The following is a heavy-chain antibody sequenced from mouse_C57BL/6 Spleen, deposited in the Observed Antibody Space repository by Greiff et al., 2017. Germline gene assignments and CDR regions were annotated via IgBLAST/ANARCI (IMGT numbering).Heavy chain of an antibody. CDR1: GFTFSDYY. CDR3: ARHVRLLFAMDY. J-gene: IGHJ4*01. D-gene: IGHD2-10*01. CDR2: ISNGGGST. Sequence: DVKLVESGGGLVQPGGSLKLSCAASGFTFSDYYMYWVRQTPEKRLEWVAYISNGGGSTYYPDTVKGRFTISRDNAKNTLYLQMSRLKSEDTAMYYCARHVRLLFAMDYWGQGTSVTVSS. V-gene: IGHV5-12*01.